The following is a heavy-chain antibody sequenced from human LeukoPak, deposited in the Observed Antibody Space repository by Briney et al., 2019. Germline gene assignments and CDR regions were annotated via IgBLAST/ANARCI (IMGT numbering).Heavy chain of an antibody. CDR2: INHSGST. CDR1: GGSFSGYY. CDR3: ARSNRGIVVVPAAPPGGYYYGMDV. J-gene: IGHJ6*02. D-gene: IGHD2-2*01. Sequence: SETLSLTCAVYGGSFSGYYRSWIRQPPGKGLEWIGEINHSGSTNYNPSLKSRVTISVDTSKNQFSLKLSSVTAADTAVYYCARSNRGIVVVPAAPPGGYYYGMDVWGQGTTVTVSS. V-gene: IGHV4-34*01.